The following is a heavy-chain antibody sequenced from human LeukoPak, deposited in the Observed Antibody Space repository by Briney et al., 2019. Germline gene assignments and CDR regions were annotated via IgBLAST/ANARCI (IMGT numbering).Heavy chain of an antibody. CDR3: AKEPTGDKSFDS. J-gene: IGHJ4*02. Sequence: SETLSLTCTVSGASISRTTYYWGWFRQPPGKGLEWIATMFYSGYTYYNPSLKSRVTISIDTSENQVSPKLSFVAAADTALYYCAKEPTGDKSFDSWGQGTLVTVSS. D-gene: IGHD7-27*01. CDR1: GASISRTTYY. V-gene: IGHV4-39*07. CDR2: MFYSGYT.